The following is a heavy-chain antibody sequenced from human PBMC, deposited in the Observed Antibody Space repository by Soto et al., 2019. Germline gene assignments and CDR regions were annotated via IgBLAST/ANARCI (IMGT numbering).Heavy chain of an antibody. CDR3: ARLGSSGWYQGSYFDN. D-gene: IGHD6-19*01. V-gene: IGHV4-39*01. Sequence: QLQLQESGPGLVRPWETLSLICTVSGGSITRNDHYWGWIRQSPGKGLEWIGDIKSSGSTNYNLSLKRRVSMSVETSKNQFSLKMNSVTAADTAVYYCARLGSSGWYQGSYFDNWGQGTLVTVSS. J-gene: IGHJ4*02. CDR1: GGSITRNDHY. CDR2: IKSSGST.